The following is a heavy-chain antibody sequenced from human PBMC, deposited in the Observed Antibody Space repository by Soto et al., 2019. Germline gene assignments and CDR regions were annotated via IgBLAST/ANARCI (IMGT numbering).Heavy chain of an antibody. CDR3: ARDRGVAPPVAGNTHYYYYMDV. CDR1: GYSFTSYG. Sequence: QDPLVQSGAEVKKPGASVTVSCKASGYSFTSYGITWVRQAPGQGLEWMGWISGFIGNTHYAQKLQGRVTMTTDASTSTAYMELRSLRSDDTAVYYCARDRGVAPPVAGNTHYYYYMDVWGKGTTVTVSS. V-gene: IGHV1-18*01. D-gene: IGHD6-19*01. CDR2: ISGFIGNT. J-gene: IGHJ6*03.